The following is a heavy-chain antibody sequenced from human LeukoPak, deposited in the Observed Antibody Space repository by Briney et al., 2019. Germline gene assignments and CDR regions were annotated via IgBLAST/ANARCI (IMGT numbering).Heavy chain of an antibody. Sequence: GASVKVSCKASGGTFSSYAISWVRQAPGQGLEWMGWISAYNGNTNYAQKLQGRVTMTTDTSTSTAYMELRSLRSDDTAVYYCARDLPVLVYVGRHPSEFWYFDLWGRGTLVTVSS. V-gene: IGHV1-18*01. CDR1: GGTFSSYA. CDR2: ISAYNGNT. D-gene: IGHD2/OR15-2a*01. CDR3: ARDLPVLVYVGRHPSEFWYFDL. J-gene: IGHJ2*01.